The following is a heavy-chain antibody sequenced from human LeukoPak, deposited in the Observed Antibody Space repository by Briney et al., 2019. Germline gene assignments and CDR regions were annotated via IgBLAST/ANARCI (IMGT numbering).Heavy chain of an antibody. CDR3: AKGSPLLANGRIQLWSTLDY. CDR1: GFTFSSYA. Sequence: GGSLRLSCAASGFTFSSYAMSWVRQAPGKGLEWVSAISGSGGSTYYADSVKGRFTISRDNSKNTLYLQMNSLRAEDTAVYYCAKGSPLLANGRIQLWSTLDYWGQGTLVTVSS. V-gene: IGHV3-23*01. D-gene: IGHD5-18*01. J-gene: IGHJ4*02. CDR2: ISGSGGST.